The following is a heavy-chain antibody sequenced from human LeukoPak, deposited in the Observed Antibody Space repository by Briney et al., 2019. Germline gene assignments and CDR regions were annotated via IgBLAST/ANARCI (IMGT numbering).Heavy chain of an antibody. V-gene: IGHV3-66*01. Sequence: GGSLRLSCAASGFTVTSNYMSWVRQAPRKGLEWVSVIYSGGTTNYADSVKGRFTISRDNAKNTLYLQMNSLRAEDTAVYYCASYSSSSGVFDWGQGTLVTVSS. CDR1: GFTVTSNY. J-gene: IGHJ4*02. CDR3: ASYSSSSGVFD. CDR2: IYSGGTT. D-gene: IGHD6-6*01.